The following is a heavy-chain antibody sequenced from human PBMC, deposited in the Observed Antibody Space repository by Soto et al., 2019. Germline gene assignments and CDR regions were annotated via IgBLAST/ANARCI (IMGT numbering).Heavy chain of an antibody. CDR3: AREGVGCYQNRCWFDP. CDR1: GGTFSSYA. CDR2: IIPIFGTA. J-gene: IGHJ5*02. Sequence: ASVKVSCKASGGTFSSYAISWVRQAPGQGLEWMGGIIPIFGTANYAQKFQGRVTITADESTSTAYMELSSLRSEDTAVYYCAREGVGCYQNRCWFDPWGQGTLVTVSS. D-gene: IGHD2-15*01. V-gene: IGHV1-69*13.